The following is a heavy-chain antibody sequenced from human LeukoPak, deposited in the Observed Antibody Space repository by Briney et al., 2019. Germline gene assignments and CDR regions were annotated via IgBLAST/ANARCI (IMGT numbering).Heavy chain of an antibody. V-gene: IGHV3-30*04. D-gene: IGHD6-6*01. J-gene: IGHJ6*03. CDR2: ISYGESNI. Sequence: GGSLRLSCAASGFSFSTFDMDWVRQAPGKGLEWVSYISYGESNIYYADSVKGRFTISGDNSNNTLYLQMNSLRGDDTAVYYCARGTDYTSSYYYHYPMDVWGKGTTVTVSS. CDR1: GFSFSTFD. CDR3: ARGTDYTSSYYYHYPMDV.